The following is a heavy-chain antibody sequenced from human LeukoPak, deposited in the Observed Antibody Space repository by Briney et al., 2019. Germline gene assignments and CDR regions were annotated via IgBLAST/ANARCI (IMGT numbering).Heavy chain of an antibody. V-gene: IGHV4-34*01. CDR2: INHSGST. D-gene: IGHD3-3*01. Sequence: SETLSLTCAVYGGSFSGYYWSWIRQPPGKGLEWIGEINHSGSTNYNPSLKSRVTISVDTSKNQFSLKLSSVTAADTAVYHCTLYDFWSGYSTYWGQGTLVTVSS. J-gene: IGHJ4*02. CDR1: GGSFSGYY. CDR3: TLYDFWSGYSTY.